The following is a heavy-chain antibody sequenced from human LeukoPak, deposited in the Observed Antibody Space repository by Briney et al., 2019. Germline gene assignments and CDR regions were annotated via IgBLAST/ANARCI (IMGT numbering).Heavy chain of an antibody. D-gene: IGHD6-13*01. CDR2: ISAYNGNT. J-gene: IGHJ6*02. Sequence: ASVKVSCKASGYTFTSYGISWVRQAPGKGLEWMGWISAYNGNTNYAQKLQGRVTMTTDTSTSTAYMELRSLRSDDTAVYYCARDVAAAGIPYYYYGMDVWGQGTTVTVSS. V-gene: IGHV1-18*01. CDR1: GYTFTSYG. CDR3: ARDVAAAGIPYYYYGMDV.